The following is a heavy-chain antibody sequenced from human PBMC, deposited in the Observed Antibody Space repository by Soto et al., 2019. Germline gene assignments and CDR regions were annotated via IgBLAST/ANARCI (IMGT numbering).Heavy chain of an antibody. CDR1: GFTFSSYS. CDR2: ISSSSSYI. D-gene: IGHD6-6*01. Sequence: GSLRLSCAASGFTFSSYSMNWVRQAPGKGLKWVSSISSSSSYIYYSDSVKGRFTISRDSAKNSLYLQMNSLRAEDTAVYYCARVIAARRADVWGQGTTVTVSS. CDR3: ARVIAARRADV. J-gene: IGHJ6*02. V-gene: IGHV3-21*06.